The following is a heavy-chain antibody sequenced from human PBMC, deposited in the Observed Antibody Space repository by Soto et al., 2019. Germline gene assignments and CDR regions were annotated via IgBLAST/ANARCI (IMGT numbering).Heavy chain of an antibody. Sequence: EAQLVESGGGLVQPGGSLRLSCAASGFTFSSYWMSWVRQAPGKGLEWVANIKQDGSEKYYVDSVKGRFTISRDNAKNSLYLQMNSLRAGDTAVYYCASQSANDWFDPWGQGTLVTVSS. CDR3: ASQSANDWFDP. V-gene: IGHV3-7*03. CDR2: IKQDGSEK. J-gene: IGHJ5*02. CDR1: GFTFSSYW. D-gene: IGHD1-1*01.